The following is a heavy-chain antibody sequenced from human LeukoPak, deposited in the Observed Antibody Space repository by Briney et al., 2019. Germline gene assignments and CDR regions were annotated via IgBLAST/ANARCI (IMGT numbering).Heavy chain of an antibody. CDR2: IIPIFGTA. CDR1: GGTFSSYA. V-gene: IGHV1-69*05. Sequence: ASVKVSCKASGGTFSSYAISWVRQAPGQGLEWMGRIIPIFGTANYAQKFQCRVTITTDESTSTAYMELSSLRSEDTAVYYCARFIAAPGTPFAFDIWGQGTMVTVSS. J-gene: IGHJ3*02. CDR3: ARFIAAPGTPFAFDI. D-gene: IGHD6-13*01.